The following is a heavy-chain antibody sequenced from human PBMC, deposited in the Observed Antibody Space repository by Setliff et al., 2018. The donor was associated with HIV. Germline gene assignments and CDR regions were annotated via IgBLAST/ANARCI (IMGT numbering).Heavy chain of an antibody. Sequence: ASVKVSCKTSGYTFDVHYLHWVRQAPGQGLEWMGRISPNNFNTQYAKNFQGRVTMTWDTSTSTGYMEVYRLRSDDTAVYFCARSCRSSGYCHFDYWGQGTLVTVSS. CDR1: GYTFDVHY. CDR3: ARSCRSSGYCHFDY. V-gene: IGHV1-2*06. CDR2: ISPNNFNT. D-gene: IGHD3-22*01. J-gene: IGHJ4*02.